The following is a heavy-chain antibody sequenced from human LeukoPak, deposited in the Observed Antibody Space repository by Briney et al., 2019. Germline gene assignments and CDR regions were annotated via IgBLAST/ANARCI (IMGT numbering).Heavy chain of an antibody. D-gene: IGHD2-15*01. CDR2: IIPIFGTA. Sequence: ASVKVSCKASGGTFSSYAISWVRQAPGQGLEWMGGIIPIFGTANYAQKFQGRVTITADESTSTAYMELSSLRSEDTAVYYCARGNSRCSGGSCYLKGYWYFDLWGRGTLVTVSS. CDR3: ARGNSRCSGGSCYLKGYWYFDL. V-gene: IGHV1-69*13. CDR1: GGTFSSYA. J-gene: IGHJ2*01.